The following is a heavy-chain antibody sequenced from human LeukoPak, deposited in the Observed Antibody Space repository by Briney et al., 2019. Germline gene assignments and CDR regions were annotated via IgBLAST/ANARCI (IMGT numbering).Heavy chain of an antibody. D-gene: IGHD3-10*01. J-gene: IGHJ4*02. CDR1: GYSISSGYY. CDR3: ARGSRFATDYYGSGSYYNY. V-gene: IGHV4-38-2*02. Sequence: SETLSLTCTASGYSISSGYYWGWIRQPPAKGLEWIGSIYHGGSTYYNPSLKSRVTMSVDTSKNQFSLKLSSVTAADTAVYYCARGSRFATDYYGSGSYYNYWGQGTLVTVSS. CDR2: IYHGGST.